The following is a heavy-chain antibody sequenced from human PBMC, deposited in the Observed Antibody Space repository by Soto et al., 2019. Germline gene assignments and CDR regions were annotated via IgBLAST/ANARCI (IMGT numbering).Heavy chain of an antibody. CDR3: ARYFDWPSGFDI. D-gene: IGHD3-9*01. Sequence: SETLSLTCTVSGGSISSFTNHYCSWIRLPPGKGLEWIGYISKSGYTSYNPSLKSRVMLSVDTSKKQFSLNLGSVTAADTAIYYCARYFDWPSGFDISGQGTMVTVSS. CDR2: ISKSGYT. J-gene: IGHJ3*02. CDR1: GGSISSFTNHY. V-gene: IGHV4-59*11.